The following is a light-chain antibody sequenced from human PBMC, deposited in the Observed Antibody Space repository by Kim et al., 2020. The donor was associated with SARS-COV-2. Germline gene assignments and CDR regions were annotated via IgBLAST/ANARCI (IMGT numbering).Light chain of an antibody. Sequence: ASVGDRVTITCRASQGISSYLAWYQQKPGKAPKLLIYSASTLQSGVPSRFSGSGSGTDFTLTITSLQPEDFATYYCQHLNSYPITFGQGTRLEIK. V-gene: IGKV1-9*01. CDR3: QHLNSYPIT. J-gene: IGKJ5*01. CDR2: SAS. CDR1: QGISSY.